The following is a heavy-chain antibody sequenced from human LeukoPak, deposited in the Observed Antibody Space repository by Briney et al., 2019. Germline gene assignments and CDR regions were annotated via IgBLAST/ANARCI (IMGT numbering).Heavy chain of an antibody. CDR3: TTRIPPMVRGVIFDY. V-gene: IGHV3-15*01. Sequence: GGSLRLSCAASGFTFSNAWMSWVRQAPGKGLEWVGRIKSKTDGGTTDYAAPVKGRFTISRDDSKNTLYLQMNSLKTEDTAVYYCTTRIPPMVRGVIFDYWGQGTLVTVSS. D-gene: IGHD3-10*01. CDR2: IKSKTDGGTT. CDR1: GFTFSNAW. J-gene: IGHJ4*02.